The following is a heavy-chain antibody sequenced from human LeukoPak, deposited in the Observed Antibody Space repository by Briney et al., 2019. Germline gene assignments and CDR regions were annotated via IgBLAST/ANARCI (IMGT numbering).Heavy chain of an antibody. V-gene: IGHV3-7*01. CDR2: IKQDGSEK. D-gene: IGHD6-13*01. CDR1: GFSVSGYW. Sequence: GGSLRLSCAASGFSVSGYWMTWVRQAPGKGLEWVANIKQDGSEKNYVDSVKGRFTISRDNAENSLFLQMNSLRVEDTAVYYCAREWQGGIAAAGTRIEGDYWGQGTLVAAAS. J-gene: IGHJ4*02. CDR3: AREWQGGIAAAGTRIEGDY.